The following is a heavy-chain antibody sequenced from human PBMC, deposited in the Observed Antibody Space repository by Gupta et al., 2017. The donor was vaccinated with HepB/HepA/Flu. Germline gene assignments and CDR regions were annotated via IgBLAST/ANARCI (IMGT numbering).Heavy chain of an antibody. J-gene: IGHJ4*02. CDR2: IYSGCST. D-gene: IGHD6-19*01. V-gene: IGHV3-66*01. CDR3: ARGIEGAGYFDY. CDR1: GFTVSSNY. Sequence: EVQLVESGGGLVQPGGSLRLSCVASGFTVSSNYMSWVRQAPGNVLAWVSVIYSGCSTYYAESVKGRFTISRENSKNTMYLQINSLRVEDTAVYYCARGIEGAGYFDYWGQGTLVPVSS.